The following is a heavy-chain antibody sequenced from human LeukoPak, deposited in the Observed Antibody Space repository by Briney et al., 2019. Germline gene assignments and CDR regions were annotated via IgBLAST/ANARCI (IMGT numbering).Heavy chain of an antibody. CDR3: AKAAPAEAYSSDP. Sequence: PGRSLRLSCTASGFTFSSYGMHWVRQAPGKGLEWVAVISYDGSHKYYADSVKGRFTISRDNSMNTFYLQINSQRAEDTAVYYCAKAAPAEAYSSDPWGQGTLVTVSS. D-gene: IGHD2-2*01. CDR1: GFTFSSYG. J-gene: IGHJ5*02. CDR2: ISYDGSHK. V-gene: IGHV3-30*18.